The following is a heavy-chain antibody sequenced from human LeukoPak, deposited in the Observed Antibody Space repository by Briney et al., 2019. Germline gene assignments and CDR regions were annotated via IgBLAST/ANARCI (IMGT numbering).Heavy chain of an antibody. CDR2: IYHSGTT. V-gene: IGHV4-59*04. CDR3: ARGVVVVAGTPALGS. CDR1: GGSISSYY. Sequence: SETVSLTCTVSGGSISSYYWSWIRQPPGKGLEWIGEIYHSGTTYYSTSLKNRVTLSVDTSKNQFSLRLTSMTAADTSVYYCARGVVVVAGTPALGSWGQGTLVTVSS. J-gene: IGHJ4*02. D-gene: IGHD2-15*01.